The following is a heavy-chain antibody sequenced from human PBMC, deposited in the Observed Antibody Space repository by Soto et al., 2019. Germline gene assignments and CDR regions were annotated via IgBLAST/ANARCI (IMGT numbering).Heavy chain of an antibody. Sequence: QVQLVESGGGVVQPGRSLRLSCAASGFTFSSYGMHWVRQAPGKGLEWVAVIWDDGSNKYYADSVKGRFTISRDNSKNTLYLQMNSLRADDTAVYYCARDYSGGSSAPDYWGQGTLVTVSS. CDR3: ARDYSGGSSAPDY. CDR1: GFTFSSYG. J-gene: IGHJ4*02. D-gene: IGHD2-15*01. CDR2: IWDDGSNK. V-gene: IGHV3-33*01.